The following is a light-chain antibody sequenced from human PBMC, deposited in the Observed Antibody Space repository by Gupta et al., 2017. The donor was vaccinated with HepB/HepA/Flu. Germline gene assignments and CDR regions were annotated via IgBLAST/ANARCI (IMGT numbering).Light chain of an antibody. CDR1: QNIMTY. CDR2: GAS. J-gene: IGKJ4*01. V-gene: IGKV1-39*01. Sequence: DIHMTQSASSLSASVGDRVTISCRASQNIMTYLSWYQQKPGKAPKLLIYGASSLQSGVPSRFSGSGFGTDFTLTINSLQPEDFATYFCQQTDSSLRTFGGGTKVEMK. CDR3: QQTDSSLRT.